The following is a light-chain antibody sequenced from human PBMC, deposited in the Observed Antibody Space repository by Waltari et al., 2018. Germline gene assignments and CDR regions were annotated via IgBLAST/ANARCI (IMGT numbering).Light chain of an antibody. J-gene: IGLJ3*02. CDR3: SSYAGGSSLM. CDR2: EVA. Sequence: QSALTQPPSASGSPGQSITISCPGISTDGEGYDPVFWYQQHPGKAPKLLIYEVAKRPSGVPDRFSGSKSDNTASLAVSGLQAEDEADYYCSSYAGGSSLMFGGGTKLTVL. CDR1: STDGEGYDP. V-gene: IGLV2-8*01.